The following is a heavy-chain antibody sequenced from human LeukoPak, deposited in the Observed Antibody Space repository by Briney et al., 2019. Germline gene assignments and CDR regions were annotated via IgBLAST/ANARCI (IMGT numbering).Heavy chain of an antibody. V-gene: IGHV1-24*01. D-gene: IGHD1-26*01. CDR1: GYTLTELS. CDR2: FDPEDGET. J-gene: IGHJ5*02. Sequence: GASVKVSCKVSGYTLTELSMHWVRQAPGKGLEWMGGFDPEDGETIYAQKFQGRVTITADESTSTAYMELSSLRSEDTAVYYCATWEWELLRNWFDPWGQGTLVTVSS. CDR3: ATWEWELLRNWFDP.